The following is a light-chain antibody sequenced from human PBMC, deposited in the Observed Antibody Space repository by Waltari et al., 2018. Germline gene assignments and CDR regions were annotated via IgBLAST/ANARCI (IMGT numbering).Light chain of an antibody. Sequence: IVMTQSPRSLSVPPGEPASISCRSRQSLLHSSGNTFLDWNLQKPGQSPQLLFYLVSNRASGVPDRFSGSGSGTDFTLKISRVEAEDVGVYFCMQARQTPWTFGQGTKVEIK. CDR1: QSLLHSSGNTF. CDR2: LVS. V-gene: IGKV2-28*01. CDR3: MQARQTPWT. J-gene: IGKJ1*01.